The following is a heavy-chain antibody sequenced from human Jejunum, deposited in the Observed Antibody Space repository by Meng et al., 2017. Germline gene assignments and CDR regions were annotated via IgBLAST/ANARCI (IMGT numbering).Heavy chain of an antibody. CDR1: GFTFSTYW. CDR3: VRDGGAIYYFDS. V-gene: IGHV3-74*01. J-gene: IGHJ4*02. D-gene: IGHD3-16*01. Sequence: GSLRLFCAASGFTFSTYWMHWVRQVPGKGLMWVSRINNDGSSTNYAASVKGRFTITRDNAKNTVFLQMNSLRDDDTAVYYCVRDGGAIYYFDSWGQGTLVTVSS. CDR2: INNDGSST.